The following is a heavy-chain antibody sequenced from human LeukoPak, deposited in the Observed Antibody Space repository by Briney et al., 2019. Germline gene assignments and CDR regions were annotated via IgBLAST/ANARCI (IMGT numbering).Heavy chain of an antibody. V-gene: IGHV3-23*01. D-gene: IGHD1-26*01. CDR1: GFTVSSSY. J-gene: IGHJ4*02. Sequence: GGSLRLSCAASGFTVSSSYMSWVRRAPEEGLQWVSSISHSGASTYHTDSVKGRFTISRDNSKDTLYLQINSLRAEDTAVYYCATFHLLLKAFDYWGQGALVTVSS. CDR2: ISHSGAST. CDR3: ATFHLLLKAFDY.